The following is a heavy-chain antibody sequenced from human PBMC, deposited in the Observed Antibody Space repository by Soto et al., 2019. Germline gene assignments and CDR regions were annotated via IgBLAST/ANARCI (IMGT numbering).Heavy chain of an antibody. D-gene: IGHD2-15*01. V-gene: IGHV4-30-4*08. Sequence: SETLSLTCSVSGDSISTVDYFWAWIRQPPGQALEYIGYIYKSATTYYNPSFESRVAISLDTSKSQFSLNVTSVTAADTAVYFCARGRYCLTGRCFPNWFDSWGQGTLVTVS. J-gene: IGHJ5*01. CDR3: ARGRYCLTGRCFPNWFDS. CDR2: IYKSATT. CDR1: GDSISTVDYF.